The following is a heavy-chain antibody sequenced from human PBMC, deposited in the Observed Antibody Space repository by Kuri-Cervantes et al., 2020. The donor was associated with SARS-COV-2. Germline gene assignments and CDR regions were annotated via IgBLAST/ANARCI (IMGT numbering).Heavy chain of an antibody. V-gene: IGHV4-39*07. J-gene: IGHJ4*02. CDR1: GGSISSSSYY. CDR2: IYYSGST. D-gene: IGHD1-26*01. Sequence: GSLRLSCTVSGGSISSSSYYWGWIRQPPGKGLEWIGSIYYSGSTNYNPSLKSRVTISLDTSKNQFSLKLSSVTAADTAVYYCATGSYYVAYDYWGQGTLVTVSS. CDR3: ATGSYYVAYDY.